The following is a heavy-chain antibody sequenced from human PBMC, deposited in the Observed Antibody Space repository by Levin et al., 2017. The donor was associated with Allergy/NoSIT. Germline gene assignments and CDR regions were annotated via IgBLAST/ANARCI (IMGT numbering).Heavy chain of an antibody. Sequence: GGSLRLSCAASGFTFSSYAMSWVRQAPGKGLEWVSAISGSGGSTYYADSVKGRFTISRDNSKNTLYLQMNSLRAEDTAVYYCAKVMVTIFRAGDENDYWGQGTLVTVSS. CDR1: GFTFSSYA. CDR3: AKVMVTIFRAGDENDY. CDR2: ISGSGGST. J-gene: IGHJ4*02. V-gene: IGHV3-23*01. D-gene: IGHD3-3*01.